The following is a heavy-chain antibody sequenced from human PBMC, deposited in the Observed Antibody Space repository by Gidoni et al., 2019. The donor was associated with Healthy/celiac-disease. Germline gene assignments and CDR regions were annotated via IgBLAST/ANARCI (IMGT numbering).Heavy chain of an antibody. CDR2: ISSSSSYI. V-gene: IGHV3-21*01. CDR3: ASTSQWELGY. Sequence: EVQLVVSGGGLVKPGGSLRLSCAASGFTFSSYSMNWVRQAPGTGLEWVSSISSSSSYIYYADSVKGRFTISRDNAKNSLYLQMNSLRAEDTAVYYCASTSQWELGYWGQGTLATVSS. CDR1: GFTFSSYS. J-gene: IGHJ4*02. D-gene: IGHD1-26*01.